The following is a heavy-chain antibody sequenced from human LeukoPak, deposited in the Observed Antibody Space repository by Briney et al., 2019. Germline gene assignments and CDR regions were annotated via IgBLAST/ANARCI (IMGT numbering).Heavy chain of an antibody. Sequence: GGSQRLSCAASGFTFSSYAMHWVRQAPGKGLEWVAVISYDGSNKYYADSVKGRFTISRDNSKNTLYLQMNSLRAEDTAVYYCARDHVHNALDYGDPNYYYYGMDGWGQGTTVTVYS. CDR1: GFTFSSYA. CDR2: ISYDGSNK. J-gene: IGHJ6*02. V-gene: IGHV3-30-3*01. CDR3: ARDHVHNALDYGDPNYYYYGMDG. D-gene: IGHD4-17*01.